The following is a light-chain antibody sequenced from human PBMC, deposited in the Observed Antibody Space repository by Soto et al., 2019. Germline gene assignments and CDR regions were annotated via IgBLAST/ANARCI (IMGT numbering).Light chain of an antibody. CDR2: DAS. CDR1: QSVSSY. J-gene: IGKJ1*01. CDR3: QQRSNWPKWT. Sequence: EIVLTQSPATLSLSPGERATLSCRASQSVSSYLAWYQQKPGQAPRLLIYDASNRATGIPARFSGSGSGTDFNLTISSLEPEDFAVYYCQQRSNWPKWTFGQGTKVEIK. V-gene: IGKV3-11*01.